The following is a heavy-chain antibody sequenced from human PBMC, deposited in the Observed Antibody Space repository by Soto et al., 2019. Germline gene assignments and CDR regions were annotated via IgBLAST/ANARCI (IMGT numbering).Heavy chain of an antibody. V-gene: IGHV3-23*01. Sequence: GGSLRLSCAASGFTFSSYAMSWVRQAPGKGLEWVSAISGSGGSTYYADSVKGRFTISRDNSKNTLYLQMNSLRAEDTAVYYCAKARKWLIGGDYYYYMDVWGKGTTVTVSS. CDR1: GFTFSSYA. D-gene: IGHD3-16*01. CDR2: ISGSGGST. CDR3: AKARKWLIGGDYYYYMDV. J-gene: IGHJ6*03.